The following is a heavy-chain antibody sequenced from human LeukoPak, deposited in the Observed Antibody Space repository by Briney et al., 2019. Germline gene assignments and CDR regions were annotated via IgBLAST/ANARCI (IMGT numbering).Heavy chain of an antibody. J-gene: IGHJ4*02. CDR2: ISSSGSTI. D-gene: IGHD4-17*01. CDR3: ARSDYVGFFDY. Sequence: GGSLRLSCAASGFTFSDYYMSWVRQAPGKGLEWVSYISSSGSTIYYADSVKGRFTISRDNAKNSLYLQMNSLRAEDTAVYYCARSDYVGFFDYWGQGTLVTVSS. V-gene: IGHV3-11*01. CDR1: GFTFSDYY.